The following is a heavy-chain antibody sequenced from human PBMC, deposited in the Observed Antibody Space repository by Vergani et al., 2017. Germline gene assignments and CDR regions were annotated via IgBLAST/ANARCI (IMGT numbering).Heavy chain of an antibody. D-gene: IGHD3-3*01. V-gene: IGHV1-69*06. Sequence: QVQLVQSGAEVKKPGSSVKVSCKASGGTFSSYAISWVRQAPGQGLAWMGGIIPIFGPANYAQKFQGRVTITADKSTSTAYMELSSLRSEDTAVYYCARGSDDCWSGYCPLGYWGQGTLVTVSS. J-gene: IGHJ4*02. CDR1: GGTFSSYA. CDR3: ARGSDDCWSGYCPLGY. CDR2: IIPIFGPA.